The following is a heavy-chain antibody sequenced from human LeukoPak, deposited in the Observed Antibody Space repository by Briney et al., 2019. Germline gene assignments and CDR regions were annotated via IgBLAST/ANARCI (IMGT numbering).Heavy chain of an antibody. J-gene: IGHJ5*02. Sequence: ASVKVSCKASGYTFTSYGISWVRQAPGQGLEWMGWIIAYNGNTNYAQELQGRVTMTTDTSTSTAYMELRSLRSDDTAVYYCARDLGYSSGWYWFDPWGQGTLVTVSS. CDR3: ARDLGYSSGWYWFDP. V-gene: IGHV1-18*01. CDR2: IIAYNGNT. D-gene: IGHD6-19*01. CDR1: GYTFTSYG.